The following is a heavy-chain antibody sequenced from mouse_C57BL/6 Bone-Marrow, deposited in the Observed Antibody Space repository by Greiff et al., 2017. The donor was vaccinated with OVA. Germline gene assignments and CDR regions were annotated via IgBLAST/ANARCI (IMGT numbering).Heavy chain of an antibody. CDR1: GYAFSSSW. Sequence: LVESGPELVKPGASVTISCKASGYAFSSSWMNWVKQRPGTGLEWIGRIYPGDGVTNYNGKFKGKATLTADKSSSTAYMQLSSLTSEDSAVYFCARNYYGSSFYWYFDVWGTGTTVTGSS. D-gene: IGHD1-1*01. V-gene: IGHV1-82*01. J-gene: IGHJ1*03. CDR2: IYPGDGVT. CDR3: ARNYYGSSFYWYFDV.